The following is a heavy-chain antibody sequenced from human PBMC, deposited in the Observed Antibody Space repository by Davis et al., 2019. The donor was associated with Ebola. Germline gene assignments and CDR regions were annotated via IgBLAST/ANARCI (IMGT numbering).Heavy chain of an antibody. CDR1: GFTFSSYS. CDR3: ARDPLEGVVQSSDY. V-gene: IGHV3-48*02. CDR2: ISSSSSTI. Sequence: GESLKISCAASGFTFSSYSMNWVRQAPGKGLEWVSYISSSSSTIYYADSVKGRFTISRDNAKNSLYLQMNSLRDEDTAVYYCARDPLEGVVQSSDYWGQGTLVTVSS. D-gene: IGHD3-3*01. J-gene: IGHJ4*02.